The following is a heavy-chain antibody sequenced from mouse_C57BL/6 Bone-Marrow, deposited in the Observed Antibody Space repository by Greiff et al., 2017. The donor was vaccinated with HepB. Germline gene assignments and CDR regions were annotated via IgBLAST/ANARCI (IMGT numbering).Heavy chain of an antibody. V-gene: IGHV5-15*01. D-gene: IGHD2-3*01. CDR3: ARLDGYYVYFDY. Sequence: EVQLQESGGGLVQPGGSLKLSCAASGFTFSDYGMAWVRQAPRKGPEWVAFISNLAYSIYYADTVTGRFTISRENAKNTLYLEMSSLRSEDTAMYYCARLDGYYVYFDYWGQGTTLTVSS. J-gene: IGHJ2*01. CDR1: GFTFSDYG. CDR2: ISNLAYSI.